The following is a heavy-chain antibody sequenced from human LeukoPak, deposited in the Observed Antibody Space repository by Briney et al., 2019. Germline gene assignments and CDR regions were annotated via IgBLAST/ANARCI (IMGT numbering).Heavy chain of an antibody. J-gene: IGHJ6*03. Sequence: SETLSLTCTVSGGSISSSNYYWGWIRQPPGKGLEWIGSIYYSGSTYYNPSLKSRVTISVDTSKNQFSLKLNSLIATDTAVYYCVRRRYYYYYMDVWGKGTTVTVSS. CDR2: IYYSGST. V-gene: IGHV4-39*01. CDR1: GGSISSSNYY. CDR3: VRRRYYYYYMDV.